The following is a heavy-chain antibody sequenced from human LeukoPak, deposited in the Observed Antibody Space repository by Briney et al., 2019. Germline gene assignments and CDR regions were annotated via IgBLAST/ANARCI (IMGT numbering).Heavy chain of an antibody. CDR1: GGSISGYY. CDR3: AREPYDSTDPYYFDY. J-gene: IGHJ4*02. Sequence: SETLSLTCTVSGGSISGYYWSWIRQPAGKGLEWIGRIYTSGSTNYNPSLKSRVTMSVDTSKNQFSLKLSSVTAADTAVYYCAREPYDSTDPYYFDYWGQGTLVTVSS. V-gene: IGHV4-4*07. D-gene: IGHD3-22*01. CDR2: IYTSGST.